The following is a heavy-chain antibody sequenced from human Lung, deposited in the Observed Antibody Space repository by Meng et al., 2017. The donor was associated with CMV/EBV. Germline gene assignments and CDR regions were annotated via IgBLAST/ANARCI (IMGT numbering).Heavy chain of an antibody. J-gene: IGHJ4*02. CDR3: ARVRTGGTSQVDY. Sequence: VSCGSISSDGYYWTSIRQFPGKGLQWIGYIHDSVATYYNSPLPSRVTISVDTSKHHFSLRRTSVTAADTAVYFCARVRTGGTSQVDYWGQGTLVTVSS. CDR1: CGSISSDGYY. CDR2: IHDSVAT. V-gene: IGHV4-31*02. D-gene: IGHD1-14*01.